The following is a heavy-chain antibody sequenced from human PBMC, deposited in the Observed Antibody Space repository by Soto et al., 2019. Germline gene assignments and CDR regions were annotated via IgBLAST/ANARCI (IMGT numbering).Heavy chain of an antibody. J-gene: IGHJ3*02. V-gene: IGHV3-30*18. CDR2: ISYDGSNK. Sequence: PGGSLRLSCAASGFTFSSYCMHWVRQAPGKGLEWVAVISYDGSNKYYADSVKGRFTISRDNSKNTLYLQMNSLRAEDTAVYYCAKDGPYSSGWYGAFDIWGQGTMVTVSS. CDR1: GFTFSSYC. CDR3: AKDGPYSSGWYGAFDI. D-gene: IGHD6-19*01.